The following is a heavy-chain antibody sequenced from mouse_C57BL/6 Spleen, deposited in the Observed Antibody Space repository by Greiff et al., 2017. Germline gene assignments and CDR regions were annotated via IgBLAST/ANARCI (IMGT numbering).Heavy chain of an antibody. CDR3: ARMVTTVVAD. D-gene: IGHD1-1*01. V-gene: IGHV1-9*01. CDR2: ILPGSGST. Sequence: VQVVESGAELMKPGASVKLSCKATGYTFTGYWIEWVKQRPGHGLEWIGEILPGSGSTNYNEKFKGKATFTAATSANTAYMHLSSLTTEDSAIYDCARMVTTVVADWGQGTLVTVSA. J-gene: IGHJ3*01. CDR1: GYTFTGYW.